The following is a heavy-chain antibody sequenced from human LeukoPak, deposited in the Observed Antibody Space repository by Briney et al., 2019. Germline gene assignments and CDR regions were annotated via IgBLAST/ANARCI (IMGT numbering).Heavy chain of an antibody. D-gene: IGHD3-9*01. CDR2: ISGIGGRT. Sequence: GGTLRLSCAASGFTFSSYGMSWVRQAPGKGLEWVSAISGIGGRTFYADSVKGRFTISRDNSKNTLYLQMNSLRAEDTAVYYCARDYGIFDRTWFDPWGQGTLVTVSS. J-gene: IGHJ5*02. CDR3: ARDYGIFDRTWFDP. V-gene: IGHV3-23*01. CDR1: GFTFSSYG.